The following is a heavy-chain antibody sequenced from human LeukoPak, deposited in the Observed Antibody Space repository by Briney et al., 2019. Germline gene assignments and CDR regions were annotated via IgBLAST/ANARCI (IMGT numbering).Heavy chain of an antibody. CDR3: VREGAVPGIDP. D-gene: IGHD3-16*01. CDR1: GYSITSGFS. J-gene: IGHJ5*02. V-gene: IGHV4-38-2*02. CDR2: ISYYGST. Sequence: SETLSLTCAVSGYSITSGFSWGWIRQPPGKGLEWIAAISYYGSTNYQSIPQSRLTISRDTSKNEFSLRLTSVTASDTAVYYCVREGAVPGIDPWGQGTLVTVSS.